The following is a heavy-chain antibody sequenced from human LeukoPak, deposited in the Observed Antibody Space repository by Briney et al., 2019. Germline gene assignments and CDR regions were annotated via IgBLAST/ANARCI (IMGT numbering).Heavy chain of an antibody. D-gene: IGHD6-19*01. CDR1: GGSISSYY. CDR3: AREISSGWFHYFDY. V-gene: IGHV4-59*01. CDR2: IYYSGST. J-gene: IGHJ4*02. Sequence: PSETLSLTCTVSGGSISSYYWSWIRQPPGKGLEWIGYIYYSGSTNYNPSLKSRVTISVDTSKNQFSLKLSSVTAADTAVYYCAREISSGWFHYFDYWGQGTLVTVSS.